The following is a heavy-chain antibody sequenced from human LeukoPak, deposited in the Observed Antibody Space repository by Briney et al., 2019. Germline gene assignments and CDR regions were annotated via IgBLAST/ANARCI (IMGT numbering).Heavy chain of an antibody. D-gene: IGHD2-21*02. Sequence: SQTLSPTGTVSGGCSSSGGYYWSWIRQHPGKGLEWIGYIYYSGSTYYNPSLKSRVTIAVGTYKNQFSLKLSSVTAADTAVYYCARGLLFSWFDPWGQGTLVTVSS. CDR1: GGCSSSGGYY. CDR2: IYYSGST. J-gene: IGHJ5*02. CDR3: ARGLLFSWFDP. V-gene: IGHV4-31*03.